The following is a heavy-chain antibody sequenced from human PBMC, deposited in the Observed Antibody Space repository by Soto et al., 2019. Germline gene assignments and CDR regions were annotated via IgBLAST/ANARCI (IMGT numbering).Heavy chain of an antibody. V-gene: IGHV3-30-3*01. CDR3: ARAAAYFYHYYYAMYV. CDR1: RFTFSSYA. CDR2: ISHDGSEK. Sequence: QVQLVESGGGVVQPGTSLRLSCAASRFTFSSYAMDWVRQAPGKGLEWVAVISHDGSEKYYGDSVKGRFTISRDNPKNTVYLQMNSLRPEDTAVYYCARAAAYFYHYYYAMYVWDQGTAVTVSS. D-gene: IGHD6-13*01. J-gene: IGHJ6*02.